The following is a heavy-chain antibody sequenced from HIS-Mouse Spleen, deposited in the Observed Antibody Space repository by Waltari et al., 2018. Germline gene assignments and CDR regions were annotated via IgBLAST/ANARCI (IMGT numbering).Heavy chain of an antibody. CDR1: GGPISSSSYY. CDR3: AREIPYSSSWYDWYFDL. J-gene: IGHJ2*01. Sequence: QLQLQESGPGLVKPSETPSLTRTVSGGPISSSSYYWGWLRQPPGKGLEWIGRIYYSGSTYYNPSLKSRVTISVDTSKNQFSLKLSSVTAADTAVYYCAREIPYSSSWYDWYFDLWGRGTLVTVSS. V-gene: IGHV4-39*07. CDR2: IYYSGST. D-gene: IGHD6-13*01.